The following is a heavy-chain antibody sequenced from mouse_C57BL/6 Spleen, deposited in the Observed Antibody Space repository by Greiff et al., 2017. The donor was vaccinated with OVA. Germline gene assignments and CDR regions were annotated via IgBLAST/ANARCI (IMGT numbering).Heavy chain of an antibody. CDR1: GYTFTSYW. V-gene: IGHV1-59*01. CDR3: AITYYSNSGFDY. J-gene: IGHJ2*01. Sequence: VQLQQPGAELVRPGTSVKLSCKASGYTFTSYWMHWVKQRPGQGLEWIGVIDPSDSYTNYNQKFKGKATLTVDTSSSTAYMQLSSLTSDDSAVDYRAITYYSNSGFDYWGQGTTLTVSS. D-gene: IGHD2-5*01. CDR2: IDPSDSYT.